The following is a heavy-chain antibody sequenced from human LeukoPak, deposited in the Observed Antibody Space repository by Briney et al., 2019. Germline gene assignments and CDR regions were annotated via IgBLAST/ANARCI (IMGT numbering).Heavy chain of an antibody. Sequence: GASVKVSCKVSGYTLTELSMHWVRQAPGKGLEWMGGFDFEDGETTYAQKFQGRVTMTEDTPTDTAYMDLRSLRSEGTAVYYCATELPRGLLSYWGEGTLVTVSS. CDR2: FDFEDGET. D-gene: IGHD1-26*01. J-gene: IGHJ4*02. CDR1: GYTLTELS. CDR3: ATELPRGLLSY. V-gene: IGHV1-24*01.